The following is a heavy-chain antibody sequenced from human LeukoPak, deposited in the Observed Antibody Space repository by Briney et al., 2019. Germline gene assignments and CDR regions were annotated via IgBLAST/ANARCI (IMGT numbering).Heavy chain of an antibody. CDR3: ARAPNCGGDCYSDY. CDR1: GGSISSYY. V-gene: IGHV4-59*01. Sequence: SETLSLTCTVSGGSISSYYWSWIRQPPGKGLEWIGYIYYSGSTDYNPSLKSRVTISLDTSKNQFSLKLSSVTAADTAVYYCARAPNCGGDCYSDYWGQGTLVTVSS. J-gene: IGHJ4*02. CDR2: IYYSGST. D-gene: IGHD2-21*02.